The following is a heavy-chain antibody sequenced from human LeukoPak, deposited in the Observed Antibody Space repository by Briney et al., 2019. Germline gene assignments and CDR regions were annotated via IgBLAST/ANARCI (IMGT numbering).Heavy chain of an antibody. CDR3: ARDSGYYDSSGYYSFDY. V-gene: IGHV3-66*01. J-gene: IGHJ4*02. CDR2: IYSGGTT. Sequence: GGSLRLSCAASGFTVSSNYMSWVRQAPEKGLEWVSVIYSGGTTYYADSVKGRFTISRDNSKNTLYLQMNSLTAEDTAVYYCARDSGYYDSSGYYSFDYWGQGTLVTVSS. CDR1: GFTVSSNY. D-gene: IGHD3-22*01.